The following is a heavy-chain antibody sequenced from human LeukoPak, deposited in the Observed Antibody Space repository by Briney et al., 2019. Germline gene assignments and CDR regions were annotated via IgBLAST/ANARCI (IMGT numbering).Heavy chain of an antibody. J-gene: IGHJ4*02. V-gene: IGHV1-69*04. CDR1: GGTFSTYA. CDR2: IIPILGIT. D-gene: IGHD6-13*01. Sequence: SVKVSCKASGGTFSTYAISWERQAPGQGLEWMGRIIPILGITNYAQKFQGKVTITAYKSTSTAYMGLSSLRSEDTAVCYCVRDEEGISWYEWGQGALVTVSS. CDR3: VRDEEGISWYE.